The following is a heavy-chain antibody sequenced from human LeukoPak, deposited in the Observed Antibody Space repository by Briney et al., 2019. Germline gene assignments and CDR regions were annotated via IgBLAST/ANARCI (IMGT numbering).Heavy chain of an antibody. CDR3: ARGAAAMVNWFD. Sequence: SETLSLTCTVSGGSISSGGYYWSWIRQHPGKGLEWIGYIYYSGSTYYNPSLKSRVTISVDTSKNQFSLKLSSVTGADTAVYYCARGAAAMVNWFDWGQGTLVTVSS. CDR1: GGSISSGGYY. J-gene: IGHJ4*02. D-gene: IGHD5-18*01. CDR2: IYYSGST. V-gene: IGHV4-31*03.